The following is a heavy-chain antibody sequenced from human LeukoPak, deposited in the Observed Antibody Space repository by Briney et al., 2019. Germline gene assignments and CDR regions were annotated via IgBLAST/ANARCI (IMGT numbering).Heavy chain of an antibody. CDR3: ARDSHAYYDILTGYGSLDY. CDR2: ISSSSSHI. V-gene: IGHV3-21*01. Sequence: GSLRLSCAASGFTFSSYSMNWVRQAPGKGLEWVSSISSSSSHIYYADPVKGRFTISRDNAKNSLYLQMNSLRAEDTAVYYCARDSHAYYDILTGYGSLDYWGQGTLVTVSS. CDR1: GFTFSSYS. J-gene: IGHJ4*02. D-gene: IGHD3-9*01.